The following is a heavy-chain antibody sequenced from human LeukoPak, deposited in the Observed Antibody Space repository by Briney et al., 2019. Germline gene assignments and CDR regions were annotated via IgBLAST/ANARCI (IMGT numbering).Heavy chain of an antibody. D-gene: IGHD3-16*01. CDR1: GFTFSSYW. CDR2: IKEDGSEE. V-gene: IGHV3-7*05. Sequence: GGSLRLSCAASGFTFSSYWMSWVRQAPGKGLKWVANIKEDGSEENYVDSVKGRFTISRDNAKNSLYLQMNSLRAEDTAVYYCARGGGRHVEYWGQGNLVTVSS. CDR3: ARGGGRHVEY. J-gene: IGHJ4*02.